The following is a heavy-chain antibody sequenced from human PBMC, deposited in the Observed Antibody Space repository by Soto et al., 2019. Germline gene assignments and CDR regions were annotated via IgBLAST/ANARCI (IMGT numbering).Heavy chain of an antibody. J-gene: IGHJ4*02. V-gene: IGHV2-5*01. CDR2: IYWNDDK. CDR1: GFSLSTSGVG. Sequence: SGPTLVNPTQTLTLTCTFSGFSLSTSGVGVGWIRQPPGKALEWLALIYWNDDKRYSPSLKSRLTITKDTSKNQVVLTMTNMDPVDTATYYCAHRGPDYDFWSADPAPFDYWGQGTLVTVSS. D-gene: IGHD3-3*01. CDR3: AHRGPDYDFWSADPAPFDY.